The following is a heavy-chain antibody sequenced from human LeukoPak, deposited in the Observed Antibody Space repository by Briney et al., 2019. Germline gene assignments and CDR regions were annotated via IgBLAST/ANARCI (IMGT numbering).Heavy chain of an antibody. J-gene: IGHJ4*02. D-gene: IGHD3-16*01. CDR2: ISTYNGNT. Sequence: ASVKVSCKASGSTFTSYDITWVRQAPGQGLEWMGWISTYNGNTNYAQNLQGRVTMTTDTSTTTAYMELRSLGSDDTAVYYCARGVITFGGVTAVDYWGQGTLVSVPS. CDR3: ARGVITFGGVTAVDY. V-gene: IGHV1-18*01. CDR1: GSTFTSYD.